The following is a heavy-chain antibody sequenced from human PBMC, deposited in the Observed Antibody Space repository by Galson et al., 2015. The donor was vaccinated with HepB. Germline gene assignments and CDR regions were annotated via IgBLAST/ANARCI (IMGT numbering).Heavy chain of an antibody. Sequence: SVKVSCKASGYTFSDYYIHWVRQTPGHGLEWMGRIHVKSGGTNYVQAFQGRIAMTRDTSSGTAYLELRRLTSVDAAVYYCARDRLRIGTIRGINPARGGMYVWGQGTTVTVSS. CDR2: IHVKSGGT. D-gene: IGHD3-10*01. J-gene: IGHJ6*02. V-gene: IGHV1-2*06. CDR1: GYTFSDYY. CDR3: ARDRLRIGTIRGINPARGGMYV.